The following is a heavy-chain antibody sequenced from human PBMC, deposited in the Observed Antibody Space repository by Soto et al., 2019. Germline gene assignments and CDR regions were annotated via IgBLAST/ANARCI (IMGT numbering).Heavy chain of an antibody. Sequence: SETLSLTCTVSGGSISSGGYYWSWIRQHPGKGLEWIGYIYYSGSTYYNPSLKSRVTISVDTSKIQFSLKLSSVTAADTAVYYCARDRAAAAGTLGMDVWGQGTTVTVSS. CDR3: ARDRAAAAGTLGMDV. CDR1: GGSISSGGYY. CDR2: IYYSGST. D-gene: IGHD6-13*01. J-gene: IGHJ6*02. V-gene: IGHV4-31*03.